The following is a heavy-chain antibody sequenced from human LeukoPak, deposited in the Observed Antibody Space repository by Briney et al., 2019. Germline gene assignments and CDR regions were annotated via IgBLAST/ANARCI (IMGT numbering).Heavy chain of an antibody. CDR1: GYTYTSCG. D-gene: IGHD2-2*01. CDR2: ISAYNGNT. V-gene: IGHV1-18*01. J-gene: IGHJ5*02. CDR3: ARDRGYCSSTSCRNWFDP. Sequence: ASVKVSCKASGYTYTSCGISWVRHAPGQGLEWMGWISAYNGNTNYAQKLQGRVTMTTDTSTSTAYMELRSLTSDDTAVYYCARDRGYCSSTSCRNWFDPWGQGTLVTVSS.